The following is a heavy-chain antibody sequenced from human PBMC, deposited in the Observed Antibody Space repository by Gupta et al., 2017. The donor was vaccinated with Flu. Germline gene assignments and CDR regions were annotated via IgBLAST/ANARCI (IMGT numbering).Heavy chain of an antibody. CDR2: VGESGGST. V-gene: IGHV3-23*01. D-gene: IGHD2-15*01. Sequence: WVRQAPGKGLEWGAAVGESGGSTHYADSVKGRFTIYRDNSKNTVYLQINSLRVEDTAVYYCAKEGGYCSGGSCYSCWYVPRWGRGTRVTVSS. J-gene: IGHJ2*01. CDR3: AKEGGYCSGGSCYSCWYVPR.